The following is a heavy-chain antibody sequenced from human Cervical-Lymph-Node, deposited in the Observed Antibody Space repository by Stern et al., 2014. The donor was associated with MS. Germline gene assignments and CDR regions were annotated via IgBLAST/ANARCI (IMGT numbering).Heavy chain of an antibody. V-gene: IGHV1-69*01. J-gene: IGHJ4*02. CDR1: GGTFRTYS. CDR3: ARRIPPSIDH. Sequence: VQLVESGAEVKKPGSSVTISCTASGGTFRTYSYTWVRQAPGQGLEWVGGITPMFGAPNYAQKFQDRVTITADESTTTAYLELTSLRSEDTAVYFCARRIPPSIDHWGQGTLVTVSS. CDR2: ITPMFGAP. D-gene: IGHD2-2*02.